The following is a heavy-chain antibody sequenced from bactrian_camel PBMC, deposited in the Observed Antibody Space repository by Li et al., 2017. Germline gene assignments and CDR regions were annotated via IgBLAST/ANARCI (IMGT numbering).Heavy chain of an antibody. CDR3: AADHNRGCMGWPTVEYDI. V-gene: IGHV3-3*01. Sequence: HVQLVESGGGSVQTGGSLRLSCAASEYTYTRYCMGWFRQAPGNECRLVSIIEARGSTYYTDSVKGRFTITQDNGKNTVYLQMNNLKPEDTAMYYCAADHNRGCMGWPTVEYDITGQGTQVTVS. CDR2: IEARGST. CDR1: EYTYTRYC. D-gene: IGHD3*01. J-gene: IGHJ4*01.